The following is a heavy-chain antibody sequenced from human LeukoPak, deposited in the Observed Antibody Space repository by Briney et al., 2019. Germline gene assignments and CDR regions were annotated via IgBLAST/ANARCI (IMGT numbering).Heavy chain of an antibody. CDR3: ARKRGYCSSTSCAVNWFDP. J-gene: IGHJ5*02. CDR2: INHSGST. V-gene: IGHV4-34*01. Sequence: PSETLSLTCTVSGGSISSYYWSWIRPPPGKGLEWIGEINHSGSTNYNPSLKSRVTISVDTSKNQFSLKLSSVTAADTAVYYCARKRGYCSSTSCAVNWFDPWGQGTLVTVSS. CDR1: GGSISSYY. D-gene: IGHD2-2*01.